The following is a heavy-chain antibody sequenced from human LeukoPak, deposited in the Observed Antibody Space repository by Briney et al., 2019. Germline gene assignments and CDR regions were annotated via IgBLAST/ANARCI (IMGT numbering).Heavy chain of an antibody. CDR2: IFRGRTT. Sequence: GGSLRLSCVASEFIVSSSYMSWVRQAPGKGLEWGSIIFRGRTTHYADSVKGRFTTSRDNSKNTLYLQMSSLRAEDTAVYYCRICGSGCSVIDSWGQGTLVTVSS. CDR1: EFIVSSSY. V-gene: IGHV3-53*01. CDR3: RICGSGCSVIDS. J-gene: IGHJ4*02. D-gene: IGHD2-21*02.